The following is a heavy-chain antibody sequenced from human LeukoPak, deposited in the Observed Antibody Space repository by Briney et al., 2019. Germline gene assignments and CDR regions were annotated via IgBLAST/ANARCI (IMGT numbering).Heavy chain of an antibody. V-gene: IGHV1-69*01. CDR1: GGTFSSYA. CDR3: ARGVDRCSSTSCYINYFDY. CDR2: IIPIFGTA. J-gene: IGHJ4*02. D-gene: IGHD2-2*02. Sequence: SVKVSCKASGGTFSSYAISWVRQAPGQGLEWMGGIIPIFGTANYAQKFQGRVTITADESTSTAYMELSSLRSEDTAVYYCARGVDRCSSTSCYINYFDYWGQGTLVTVSS.